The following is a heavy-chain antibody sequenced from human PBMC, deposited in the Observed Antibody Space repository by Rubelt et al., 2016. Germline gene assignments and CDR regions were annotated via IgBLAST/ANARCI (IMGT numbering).Heavy chain of an antibody. CDR2: IVPIFGTA. D-gene: IGHD1-26*01. J-gene: IGHJ4*02. CDR3: ARDIYSGSYYGY. V-gene: IGHV1-69*01. CDR1: GGTFSSYA. Sequence: QVQLVQSGAEVKKPGSSVKVSCKASGGTFSSYAISWVRQVPGQGLEWMGGIVPIFGTANYAQKFQGRVTMTADESTSTAYMELSSLRSEDTAVYYCARDIYSGSYYGYWGQGTLVTVSS.